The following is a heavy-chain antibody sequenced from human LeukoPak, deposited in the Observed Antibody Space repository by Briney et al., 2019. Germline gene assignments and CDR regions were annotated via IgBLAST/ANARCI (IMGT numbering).Heavy chain of an antibody. CDR3: ARDDYYDSSGYYLGAFDI. D-gene: IGHD3-22*01. CDR2: IKQDGSEK. V-gene: IGHV3-7*04. J-gene: IGHJ3*02. CDR1: GFTFSSYW. Sequence: GRSLRLSCAASGFTFSSYWMSWVRQAQGKGLEWVVNIKQDGSEKYYVDSVKGRFTISRDNAKNSLYLQMNSLRAEDTAVYYCARDDYYDSSGYYLGAFDIWGQGTMVTVSS.